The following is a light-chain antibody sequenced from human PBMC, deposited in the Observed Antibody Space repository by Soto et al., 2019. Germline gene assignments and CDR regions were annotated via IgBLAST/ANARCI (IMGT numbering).Light chain of an antibody. CDR3: QQYNNWPPWT. Sequence: EVVMTQSPATLSVSPGERATLSCRASQSVTTNMAWYQQKPGQAPRLHIYGASTRATGIPARFSGSGSGTDFTLTISSLQSEDFAVYYCQQYNNWPPWTFGQGTKV. J-gene: IGKJ1*01. CDR1: QSVTTN. CDR2: GAS. V-gene: IGKV3-15*01.